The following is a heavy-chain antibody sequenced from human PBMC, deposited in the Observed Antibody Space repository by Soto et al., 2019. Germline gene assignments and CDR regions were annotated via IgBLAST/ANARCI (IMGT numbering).Heavy chain of an antibody. V-gene: IGHV3-7*01. J-gene: IGHJ4*02. Sequence: PGGSLRLSCAAFGFTFDDYGMTWVRQAPGKQLERVANIKQDGNIQYYLDSVRGRFTISRDNAKNSLYLQMNSLRAEDTAVYYCVREIGWNLFDYWGQGSLVTVSS. D-gene: IGHD1-1*01. CDR3: VREIGWNLFDY. CDR2: IKQDGNIQ. CDR1: GFTFDDYG.